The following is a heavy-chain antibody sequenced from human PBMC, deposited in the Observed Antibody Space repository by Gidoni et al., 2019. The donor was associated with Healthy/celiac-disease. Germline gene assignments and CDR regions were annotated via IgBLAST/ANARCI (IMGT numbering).Heavy chain of an antibody. CDR2: ISYDGSNK. CDR3: AKDVGVYYYYGMDV. Sequence: QVQLVESGGGVVQPGRSLRLSCAASGFPFSSYGMHWVRQAPGKGLEWVAVISYDGSNKYYADSVKGRFTISRDNSKNTLYLQMNSLRAEDTAVYYCAKDVGVYYYYGMDVWGQGTTVTVSS. V-gene: IGHV3-30*18. CDR1: GFPFSSYG. J-gene: IGHJ6*02. D-gene: IGHD2-21*01.